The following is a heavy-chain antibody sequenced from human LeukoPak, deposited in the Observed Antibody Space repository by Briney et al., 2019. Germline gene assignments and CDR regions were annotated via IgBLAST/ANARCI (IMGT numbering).Heavy chain of an antibody. CDR2: IKEDGSQK. D-gene: IGHD1-26*01. V-gene: IGHV3-7*01. CDR3: ARIISGIYYGDAFDV. Sequence: PGGSLRPSCAASGFTFRSYWMTWVRQAPGKGLEWVANIKEDGSQKYYVDSVQGRFTISRDNAKNSLYLHMDSLRAEDRAVYYCARIISGIYYGDAFDVWGQGTIVTVSS. CDR1: GFTFRSYW. J-gene: IGHJ3*01.